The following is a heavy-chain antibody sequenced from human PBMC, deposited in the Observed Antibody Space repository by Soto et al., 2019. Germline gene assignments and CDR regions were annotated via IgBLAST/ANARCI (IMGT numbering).Heavy chain of an antibody. J-gene: IGHJ4*02. D-gene: IGHD2-2*01. CDR3: ASSITQLLSD. V-gene: IGHV3-72*01. Sequence: EVQLVESGGGLVQSGGSLRLSCTASGFSVSDHFMDWVRQTPGKGLEWLGQITNRATGDTTFYAASVKGRFTVSKDESRKSLFLQRNSLKTEDTAVYYCASSITQLLSDWGKGTLVAVAS. CDR2: ITNRATGDTT. CDR1: GFSVSDHF.